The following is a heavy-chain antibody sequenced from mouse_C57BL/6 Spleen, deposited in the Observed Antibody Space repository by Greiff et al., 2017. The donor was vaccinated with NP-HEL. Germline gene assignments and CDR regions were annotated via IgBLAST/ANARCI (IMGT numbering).Heavy chain of an antibody. V-gene: IGHV5-6*01. D-gene: IGHD2-3*01. CDR1: GFTFSSYG. J-gene: IGHJ4*01. Sequence: EVQLVESGGDLVKPGGSLKLSCAASGFTFSSYGMSWVRQTPDKRLEWVATISSGGSYTYYPDSVKGRFTISRDNAKNTLYLQMSSLKSEDTAMYYCARRDDGYSFYYAMDYWGQGTSVTVSS. CDR3: ARRDDGYSFYYAMDY. CDR2: ISSGGSYT.